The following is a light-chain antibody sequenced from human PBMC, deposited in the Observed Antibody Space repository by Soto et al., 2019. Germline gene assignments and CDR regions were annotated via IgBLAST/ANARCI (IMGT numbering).Light chain of an antibody. CDR1: SSNIGAGYD. V-gene: IGLV1-40*01. CDR3: QSYDSSLSGYV. CDR2: GNS. J-gene: IGLJ1*01. Sequence: QLVLTHPPSVSGAPGQRVTIYCTGSSSNIGAGYDVHWYQQLPGTAPKLLIYGNSNRPSGVPDRFSGSKSGTSASLAITGLQAEDEADYYCQSYDSSLSGYVFGTGTKLTVL.